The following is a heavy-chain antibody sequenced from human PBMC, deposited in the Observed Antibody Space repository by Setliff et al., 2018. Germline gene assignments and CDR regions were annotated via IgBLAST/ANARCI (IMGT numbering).Heavy chain of an antibody. D-gene: IGHD5-18*01. J-gene: IGHJ4*02. CDR1: GYTFRNYA. Sequence: ASVKVSCKASGYTFRNYAFAWVRQAPGQGLEWVGWISVYNGDTNYAQKFQGRVTMTRDTSTRTVYMDMSSLRSEYTAVYYCERAPSVELVTIRTNSWFTYWGQGTRVTVSS. CDR3: ERAPSVELVTIRTNSWFTY. CDR2: ISVYNGDT. V-gene: IGHV1-18*01.